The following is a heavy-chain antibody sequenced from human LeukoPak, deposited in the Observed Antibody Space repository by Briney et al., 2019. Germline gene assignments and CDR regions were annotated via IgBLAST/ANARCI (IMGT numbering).Heavy chain of an antibody. CDR1: GFSLSSNY. V-gene: IGHV3-53*05. Sequence: PGGSLRLSCAASGFSLSSNYMSWVRQAPGKGLEWVSVIYSGGSTYYADSVKGRFTISRDNSKSTLYLQMNSLRAEDTAVYYCARDYYYDFWSGYSRAYRAFDYWGQGTLVTVSS. CDR2: IYSGGST. CDR3: ARDYYYDFWSGYSRAYRAFDY. D-gene: IGHD3-3*01. J-gene: IGHJ4*02.